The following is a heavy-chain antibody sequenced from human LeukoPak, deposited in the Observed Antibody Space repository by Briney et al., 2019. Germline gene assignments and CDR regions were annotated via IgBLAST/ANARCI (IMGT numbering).Heavy chain of an antibody. V-gene: IGHV3-48*01. J-gene: IGHJ4*02. CDR1: GFTFSSYS. CDR2: ISSSSTI. Sequence: GESLRLSCAASGFTFSSYSMNWVRQAPGKGLEWVSYISSSSTIYYADSVKGRFTISRDNAKNSLYLQMNSLRAEDTAVYYCARVLEAASFDYWGQGILVTVSS. CDR3: ARVLEAASFDY. D-gene: IGHD6-25*01.